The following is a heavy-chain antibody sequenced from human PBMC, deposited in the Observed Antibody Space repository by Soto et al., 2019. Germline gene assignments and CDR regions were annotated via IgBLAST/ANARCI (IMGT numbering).Heavy chain of an antibody. Sequence: QITLKESGPTLVKPTQTLTLTCTFSGFSLSTSGVGVGWIRQPPGKALEWLAIIYWDDEKRYSPSLKTRLTLPKDTSKNQVVLTMTNVDPVDTATYYCAHRAYLDSGKQFDYWGQGTLVSVSS. V-gene: IGHV2-5*02. CDR2: IYWDDEK. J-gene: IGHJ4*02. D-gene: IGHD3-10*01. CDR1: GFSLSTSGVG. CDR3: AHRAYLDSGKQFDY.